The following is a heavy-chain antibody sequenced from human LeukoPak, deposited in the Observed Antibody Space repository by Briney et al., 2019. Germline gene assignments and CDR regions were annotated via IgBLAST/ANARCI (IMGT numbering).Heavy chain of an antibody. CDR3: TRDLRSSGYYQVDY. CDR1: GYTFTSYG. CDR2: ISDYNGNT. J-gene: IGHJ4*02. D-gene: IGHD3-22*01. V-gene: IGHV1-18*01. Sequence: ASVKVSCKASGYTFTSYGNSWVRQAPAQGLEGMGWISDYNGNTNYAQKLQGRVTMTTDTSPSTAYMELRSIRSDDTAVYYCTRDLRSSGYYQVDYWGQGTLVTVSS.